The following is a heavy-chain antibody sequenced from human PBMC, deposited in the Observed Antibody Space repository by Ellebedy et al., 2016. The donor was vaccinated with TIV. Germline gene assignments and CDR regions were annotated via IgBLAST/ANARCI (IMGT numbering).Heavy chain of an antibody. V-gene: IGHV3-9*01. J-gene: IGHJ4*02. CDR2: ISWNGANI. CDR1: GFTFNSYA. CDR3: ARGDYRGSGGLSDY. Sequence: SLKISCAASGFTFNSYAMSWVRQAPGKGLEWVAVISWNGANIGYADSVKGRFTISRDNAKSSLYLQLNSLKVEDTALYYCARGDYRGSGGLSDYWGQGSQVTVSS. D-gene: IGHD3-10*01.